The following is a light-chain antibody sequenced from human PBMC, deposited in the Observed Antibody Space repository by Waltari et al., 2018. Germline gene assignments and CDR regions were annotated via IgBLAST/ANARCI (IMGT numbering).Light chain of an antibody. CDR3: QHYGASPPWT. Sequence: EIVLTPSPGTLSLSPGERATLSCRVTQRVSRNYLGWYQQKPGQAPRVLIYGASSRATGIPDRFSGSGSGTDFTLTISRLEPEDFAVYYCQHYGASPPWTFGQGTKVEI. CDR1: QRVSRNY. J-gene: IGKJ1*01. V-gene: IGKV3-20*01. CDR2: GAS.